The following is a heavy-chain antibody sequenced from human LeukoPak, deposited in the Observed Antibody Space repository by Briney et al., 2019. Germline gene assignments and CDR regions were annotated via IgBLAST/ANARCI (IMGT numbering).Heavy chain of an antibody. V-gene: IGHV3-21*01. CDR2: ISSSSHYI. Sequence: PGGSLRLSCAASGFTFSSYSLNSVRQAPGMGLEWVSSISSSSHYIYYADSVKGRFTISRDNAKNSLYLQMNSLRAEDTAVYYCARDPYSGRYGDYYYYYMDVWGKGTTVTISS. CDR1: GFTFSSYS. J-gene: IGHJ6*03. D-gene: IGHD1-26*01. CDR3: ARDPYSGRYGDYYYYYMDV.